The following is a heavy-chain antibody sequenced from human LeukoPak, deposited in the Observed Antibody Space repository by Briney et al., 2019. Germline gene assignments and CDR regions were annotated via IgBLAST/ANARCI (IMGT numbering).Heavy chain of an antibody. J-gene: IGHJ4*02. CDR1: GFTFSSYS. CDR2: ISSSSSYI. V-gene: IGHV3-21*01. D-gene: IGHD3-16*01. Sequence: PGGSLRLSCAASGFTFSSYSMNWVRQAPGKGLEWVSSISSSSSYIYYADSVKGRFTISRDNAKNSLYLQMNSLRAEDTAVYYCARERADYVWGSYVENFDYWGQGTLVTVSS. CDR3: ARERADYVWGSYVENFDY.